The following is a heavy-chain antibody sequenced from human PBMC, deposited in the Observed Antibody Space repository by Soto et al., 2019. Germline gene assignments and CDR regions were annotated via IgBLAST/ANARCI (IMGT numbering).Heavy chain of an antibody. V-gene: IGHV4-59*01. CDR2: IYYSGST. D-gene: IGHD3-9*01. J-gene: IGHJ6*02. Sequence: SETLSVTCTVSGGSISSYYWSWIRQPPGKGLEWIGYIYYSGSTNYNPSLKSRVTISVDTSKNQFSLKLSSVTAADTAVYYCARAQGDYDILTGYYNYYYYGMDVWGQGTTVTVSS. CDR1: GGSISSYY. CDR3: ARAQGDYDILTGYYNYYYYGMDV.